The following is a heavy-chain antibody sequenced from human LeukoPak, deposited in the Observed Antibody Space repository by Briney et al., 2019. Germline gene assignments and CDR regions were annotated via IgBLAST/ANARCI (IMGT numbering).Heavy chain of an antibody. CDR2: ISTGGDST. D-gene: IGHD6-19*01. CDR3: VKNGWLDY. J-gene: IGHJ4*02. Sequence: GGSLRLSCAASGFTFSSQNMNWARQAPGKGLEWVAYISTGGDSTKYADSVEGRFTISRDNAENSLYLLMNSLRVEDTAVYYCVKNGWLDYWGQGILVPVSS. CDR1: GFTFSSQN. V-gene: IGHV3-21*06.